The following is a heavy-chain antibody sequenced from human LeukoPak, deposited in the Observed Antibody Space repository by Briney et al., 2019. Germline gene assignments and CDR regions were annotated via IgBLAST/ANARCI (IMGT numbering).Heavy chain of an antibody. V-gene: IGHV3-23*01. D-gene: IGHD1-26*01. Sequence: GGSLRLSCAASGFTFSSYAMSWVRQAPGKGLEWVSSISGSGGSTHYADSVKGRFTISRDNSKNALYLQMNSLRAEDTAVYYCAKSRWETYAVRAFDIWGQGTMVTVSS. CDR1: GFTFSSYA. CDR2: ISGSGGST. CDR3: AKSRWETYAVRAFDI. J-gene: IGHJ3*02.